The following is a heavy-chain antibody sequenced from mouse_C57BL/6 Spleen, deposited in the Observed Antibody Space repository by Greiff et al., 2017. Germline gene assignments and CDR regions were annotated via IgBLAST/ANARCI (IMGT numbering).Heavy chain of an antibody. Sequence: VQLQQSGPELVKPGASVKISCKASDYSFTGYYMNWVKQSPEKSLEWLGEINPSTGGTTYNQKFKAKATLTVDKSSSTAYMQLKSLTSEDSAVYYCARYGGYGNFFDYWGQGTTLTVSS. CDR1: DYSFTGYY. J-gene: IGHJ2*01. CDR3: ARYGGYGNFFDY. V-gene: IGHV1-42*01. D-gene: IGHD2-10*02. CDR2: INPSTGGT.